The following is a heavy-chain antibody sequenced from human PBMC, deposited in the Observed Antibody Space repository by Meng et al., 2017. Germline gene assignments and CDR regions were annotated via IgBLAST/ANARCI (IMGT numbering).Heavy chain of an antibody. J-gene: IGHJ6*02. V-gene: IGHV1-69*06. Sequence: SVKVSCKASGGTFSSYAISWVRQAPGQGLEWMGGIIPIFGTANYAQKFQGRVTITADKSTSTAYMELSRLRSEDTAVYYCARDLYNDGSGGSCYSDGMDVWGQGTTVTVSS. D-gene: IGHD2-15*01. CDR3: ARDLYNDGSGGSCYSDGMDV. CDR2: IIPIFGTA. CDR1: GGTFSSYA.